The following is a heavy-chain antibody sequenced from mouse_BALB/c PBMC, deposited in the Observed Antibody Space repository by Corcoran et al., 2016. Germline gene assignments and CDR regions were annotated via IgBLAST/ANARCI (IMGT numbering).Heavy chain of an antibody. J-gene: IGHJ2*01. CDR1: GFNIKDYY. CDR2: IDPENGNT. V-gene: IGHV14-1*02. D-gene: IGHD2-4*01. Sequence: EVQLQQSGAELVRPGALVKLSCKASGFNIKDYYMHWVKQRPEQGLEWIGWIDPENGNTIYDPKFQGKASITADTSSNTAYLQLSSLTSEDTAVYYCARPIYYDYYFDYWGQGTTLTVSS. CDR3: ARPIYYDYYFDY.